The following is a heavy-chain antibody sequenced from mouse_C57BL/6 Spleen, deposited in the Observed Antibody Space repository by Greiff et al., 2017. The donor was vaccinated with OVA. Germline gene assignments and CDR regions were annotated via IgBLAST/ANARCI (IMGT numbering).Heavy chain of an antibody. CDR2: IDPSDSET. CDR1: GYTFTSYW. Sequence: QVQLKQPGAELVRPGSSVKLSCKASGYTFTSYWMHWVKQRPIQGLEWIGNIDPSDSETHYNQKFKDKATLTVDKSSSTAYMQLSSLTSEDSAVYYCARFTTVVADAMDYWGQGTSVTVSS. D-gene: IGHD1-1*01. J-gene: IGHJ4*01. CDR3: ARFTTVVADAMDY. V-gene: IGHV1-52*01.